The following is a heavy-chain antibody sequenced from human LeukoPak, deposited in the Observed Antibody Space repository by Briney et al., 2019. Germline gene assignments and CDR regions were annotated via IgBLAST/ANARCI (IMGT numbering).Heavy chain of an antibody. CDR2: ISGDGGST. V-gene: IGHV3-43*02. CDR1: GCTFDDYA. J-gene: IGHJ4*02. D-gene: IGHD1-1*01. CDR3: AKDPGGVQLEYYFDY. Sequence: PGGSLRLSCAASGCTFDDYAMHWVRQAPGKGLEWVSLISGDGGSTYYADSVKGRFTISRDNSKNSLYLQMNSLRTEDTALYYCAKDPGGVQLEYYFDYWGQGTLVTVSS.